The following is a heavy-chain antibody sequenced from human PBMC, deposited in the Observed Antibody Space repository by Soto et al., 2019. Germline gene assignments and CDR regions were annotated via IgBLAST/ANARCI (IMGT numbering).Heavy chain of an antibody. D-gene: IGHD6-13*01. CDR1: GVSISSGGYY. J-gene: IGHJ4*02. CDR3: ARGGSSWPIYFDY. V-gene: IGHV4-31*03. CDR2: IYYSGST. Sequence: PSETLSLTCTVSGVSISSGGYYWSWIRQHPGKGLEWIGYIYYSGSTYYNPSLKSRVTISVNTSKNQFSLKLSSVTAADTAVYYCARGGSSWPIYFDYWGQGTLVTVSS.